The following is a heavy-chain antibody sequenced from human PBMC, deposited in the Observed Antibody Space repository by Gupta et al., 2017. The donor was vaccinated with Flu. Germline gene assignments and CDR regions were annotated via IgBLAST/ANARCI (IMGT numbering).Heavy chain of an antibody. CDR3: ARYLEVGYSSSWFPKPYYYYGMDV. J-gene: IGHJ6*02. Sequence: PGKGLEWVANIKQDGSEKYYVDSVKGRFTISRDNAKNSLYLQMNSLRAEDTAVYYCARYLEVGYSSSWFPKPYYYYGMDVWGQGTTVTVSS. D-gene: IGHD6-13*01. V-gene: IGHV3-7*01. CDR2: IKQDGSEK.